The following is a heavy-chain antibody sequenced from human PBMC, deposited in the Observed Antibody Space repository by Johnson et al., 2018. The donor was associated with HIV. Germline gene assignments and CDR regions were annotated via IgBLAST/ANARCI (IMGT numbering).Heavy chain of an antibody. J-gene: IGHJ3*02. CDR1: GFTFSSYA. V-gene: IGHV3-30-3*01. CDR3: ARAGRQQLVLDAFDI. CDR2: ISYDGSNK. Sequence: VQLVESGGGVVQPGGSLRLSCAASGFTFSSYAMHWVRQAPGKGLEWVAVISYDGSNKYYADSVKGRFTISRDNSKNTLYLQMNSLRAEDTAVYYCARAGRQQLVLDAFDIWGQGTMVTVSS. D-gene: IGHD6-13*01.